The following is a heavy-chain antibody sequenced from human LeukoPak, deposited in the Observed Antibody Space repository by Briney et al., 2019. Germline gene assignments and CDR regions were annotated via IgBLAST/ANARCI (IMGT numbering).Heavy chain of an antibody. CDR1: GGSISSYY. J-gene: IGHJ4*02. V-gene: IGHV4-4*07. CDR2: IYTSGST. CDR3: ARSAYSSSGIDY. Sequence: SGTLSLTCTVSGGSISSYYWSWIRQPAGKGLEWIGRIYTSGSTNYNPSLKSRVTISADTSKNQFSLKLNSVTAADTAMYYCARSAYSSSGIDYWGQGTLVTISS. D-gene: IGHD6-13*01.